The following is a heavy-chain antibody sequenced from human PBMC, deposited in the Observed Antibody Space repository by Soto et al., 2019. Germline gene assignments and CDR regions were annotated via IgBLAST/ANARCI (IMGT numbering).Heavy chain of an antibody. D-gene: IGHD3-10*01. CDR1: GYTFTSYA. J-gene: IGHJ4*02. Sequence: QVQLVQSGAEVKKPGASVKVSCKASGYTFTSYAMHWVRQAPGQRLEWMGWINAGNGNTKYSQKFQGRVTITRDTSASTAYMELSSLRSEDTAVYYCAIHYYGSGSYPVPYYWGQGTPVTVSS. CDR2: INAGNGNT. CDR3: AIHYYGSGSYPVPYY. V-gene: IGHV1-3*01.